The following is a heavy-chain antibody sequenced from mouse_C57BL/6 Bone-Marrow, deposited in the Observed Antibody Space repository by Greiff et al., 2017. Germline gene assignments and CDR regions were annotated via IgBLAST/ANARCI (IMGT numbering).Heavy chain of an antibody. CDR1: GYTFTDYY. CDR2: IYPGSGNT. J-gene: IGHJ3*01. Sequence: QVQLQQSGAELVRPGASVKLSCKASGYTFTDYYINWVKQRPGQGLEWIARIYPGSGNTYYNEKFKGKATLTAEKSSSTAYMQLSSLTSEDSAVYFCARSRGSTSFAYWGQGTLVTVSA. V-gene: IGHV1-76*01. CDR3: ARSRGSTSFAY.